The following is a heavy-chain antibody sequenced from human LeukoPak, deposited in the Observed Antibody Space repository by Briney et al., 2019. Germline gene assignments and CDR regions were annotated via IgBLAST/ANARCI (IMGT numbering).Heavy chain of an antibody. CDR3: ARGHRGLGY. CDR1: GASISDYY. CDR2: IYYTGTT. J-gene: IGHJ4*02. V-gene: IGHV4-59*01. Sequence: SETLSLTCTVSGASISDYYWSWIRPPPGQGLEWIGYIYYTGTTNYNPSLKSRVTISVDTSKNQFSLKLTSVTAADTAVYYCARGHRGLGYWGQGTLVSVSS.